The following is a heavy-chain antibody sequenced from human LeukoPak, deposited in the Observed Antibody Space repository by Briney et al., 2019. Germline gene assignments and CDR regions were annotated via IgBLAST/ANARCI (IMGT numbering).Heavy chain of an antibody. V-gene: IGHV4-4*07. CDR1: GGSISNYY. CDR2: IYSSGST. J-gene: IGHJ3*02. CDR3: AREGYSYGYDAFDI. Sequence: SETLSLTCTVSGGSISNYYWSWIRQPAGKGLEWIGRIYSSGSTNYNPSLKSRVTISVDTSKNQFSLKLSSVTAADTAVYYCAREGYSYGYDAFDIWGQGTMVTVSS. D-gene: IGHD5-18*01.